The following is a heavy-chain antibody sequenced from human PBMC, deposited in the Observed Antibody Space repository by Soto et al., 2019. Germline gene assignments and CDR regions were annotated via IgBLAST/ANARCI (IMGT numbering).Heavy chain of an antibody. Sequence: QITLKESGPTLVKPTQTLTLTCTFSGFSLTTGAVGVGWIRQPPGKALEWLALVYATKVIRYSPSLKNRLTITKDTSKNQVVLTMTNMDPADTATYSCAHGRSVGSTYVFEYWGQGTLVTVSS. J-gene: IGHJ4*02. V-gene: IGHV2-5*01. CDR3: AHGRSVGSTYVFEY. CDR1: GFSLTTGAVG. CDR2: VYATKVI. D-gene: IGHD3-10*01.